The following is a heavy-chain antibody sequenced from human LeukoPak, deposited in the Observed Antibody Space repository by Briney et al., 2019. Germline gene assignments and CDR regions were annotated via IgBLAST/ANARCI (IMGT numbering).Heavy chain of an antibody. CDR1: GYTFIDYG. D-gene: IGHD3-22*01. CDR2: IGANNGNT. J-gene: IGHJ5*02. V-gene: IGHV1-18*01. CDR3: ARVPLTYYYDSSGQGWFDP. Sequence: ASVKVSCKASGYTFIDYGINWVRQAPGQGLEWMGWIGANNGNTNYAQKLQDRVTMTTDTATSTAYMELRSLRSDDTAMYYCARVPLTYYYDSSGQGWFDPWGQGTLVTVSS.